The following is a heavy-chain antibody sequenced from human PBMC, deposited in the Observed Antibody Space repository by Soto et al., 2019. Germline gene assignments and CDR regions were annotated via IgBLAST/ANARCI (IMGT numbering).Heavy chain of an antibody. CDR2: INWNGGST. Sequence: EVQLVESGGGLVQPGGSLRLSCAAFGFTFEDSAMHWIRQAPGKGLEWVSGINWNGGSTVYADSVKGRFTISSDNANTSLHLEMNSLKTEDTALYYCAKGRGALTVVSNWFDPWGQGTLVTVSS. CDR3: AKGRGALTVVSNWFDP. V-gene: IGHV3-9*01. D-gene: IGHD3-22*01. CDR1: GFTFEDSA. J-gene: IGHJ5*02.